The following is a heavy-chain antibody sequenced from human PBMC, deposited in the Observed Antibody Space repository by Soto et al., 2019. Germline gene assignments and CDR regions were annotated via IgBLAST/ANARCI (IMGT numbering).Heavy chain of an antibody. Sequence: QVQLQASGPGLVKPSETLSLTCTVSGGSISSYYWSWIRQPPGKGLEWIGYIYYSGSINYTPALQSLVTITVDTSKNQFSMKLSSVTAADAAVYYCARHVQWLVTFDYWGQGTLVTVSS. CDR3: ARHVQWLVTFDY. V-gene: IGHV4-59*08. CDR1: GGSISSYY. CDR2: IYYSGSI. D-gene: IGHD6-19*01. J-gene: IGHJ4*02.